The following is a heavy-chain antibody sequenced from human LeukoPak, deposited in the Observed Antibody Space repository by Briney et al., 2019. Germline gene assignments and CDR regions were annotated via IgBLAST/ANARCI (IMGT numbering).Heavy chain of an antibody. CDR2: IYYSGNT. CDR3: ASGLRRDWFDP. CDR1: VRSISSYY. Sequence: SETLSLTCTVPVRSISSYYRSWIRQSPWKGLEWIGFIYYSGNTNSNPSLKSRVTMSVDTSKNQFSLRLTSVTAADTAVYYCASGLRRDWFDPWGQGTLVTVSS. D-gene: IGHD2-21*01. J-gene: IGHJ5*02. V-gene: IGHV4-59*01.